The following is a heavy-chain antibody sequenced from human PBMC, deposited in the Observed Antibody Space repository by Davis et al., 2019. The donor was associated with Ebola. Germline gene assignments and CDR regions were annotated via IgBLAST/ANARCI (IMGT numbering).Heavy chain of an antibody. CDR2: INHSGST. J-gene: IGHJ4*02. D-gene: IGHD6-19*01. Sequence: PGGSLRLSCADYGGSFSGYYLSWIRQPPGKGLEWIGEINHSGSTNYNPSLKSRVTISVDTSKNQFSLKLSSVTAADTAVYYCARGKGKYSSGSFDYWGQGTLVTVSS. CDR3: ARGKGKYSSGSFDY. V-gene: IGHV4-34*01. CDR1: GGSFSGYY.